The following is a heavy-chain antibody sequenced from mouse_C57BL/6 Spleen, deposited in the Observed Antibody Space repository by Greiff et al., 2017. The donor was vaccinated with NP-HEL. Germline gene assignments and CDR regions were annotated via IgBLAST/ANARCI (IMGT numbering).Heavy chain of an antibody. Sequence: VQLQQPGAELVRPGSSVKLSCKASGYTFTSYWMDWVKQRPGQGLEWIGNIYPSDSETHYNQKFKDKATLTVDKSSSTAYMQLSSLTSEDSAVYYCARGDGSSPYYYAMDYWGQGTSVTVSS. D-gene: IGHD1-1*01. J-gene: IGHJ4*01. CDR2: IYPSDSET. CDR1: GYTFTSYW. CDR3: ARGDGSSPYYYAMDY. V-gene: IGHV1-61*01.